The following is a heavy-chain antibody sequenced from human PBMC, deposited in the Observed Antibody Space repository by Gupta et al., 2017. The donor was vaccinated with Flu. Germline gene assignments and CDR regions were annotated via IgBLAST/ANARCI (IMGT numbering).Heavy chain of an antibody. CDR3: AKGISGGVYYYYGMDV. CDR2: ISGSGGST. Sequence: EVQLLESGGGLVQPGGSLRLSCAASGFTFSRYAMSWVRQAPGKGLEWVSAISGSGGSTYYADSVKGRFTISRDNSKNTLYLQMNSLRAEDTAVYYCAKGISGGVYYYYGMDVWGQGTTVTVSS. J-gene: IGHJ6*02. CDR1: GFTFSRYA. V-gene: IGHV3-23*01. D-gene: IGHD6-19*01.